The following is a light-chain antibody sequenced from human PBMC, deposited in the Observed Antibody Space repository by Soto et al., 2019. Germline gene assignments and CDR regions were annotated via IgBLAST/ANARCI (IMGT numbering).Light chain of an antibody. CDR2: GAS. J-gene: IGKJ4*01. CDR3: QQYGSSPPLT. Sequence: EIVMTQSPATLSVSPWEGATLSSSASQSVSSRSLAWYQQKPGQAPRLLISGASSRAADIPDRFSGSGSGTDFTLTINRLEPEDFAVYYCQQYGSSPPLTFGGGTKVDIK. V-gene: IGKV3-20*01. CDR1: QSVSSRS.